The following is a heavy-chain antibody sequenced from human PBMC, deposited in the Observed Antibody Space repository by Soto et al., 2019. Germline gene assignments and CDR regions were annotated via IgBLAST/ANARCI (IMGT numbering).Heavy chain of an antibody. CDR3: ARDRLMATAGTARHYFGLDV. D-gene: IGHD5-18*01. CDR2: SYYSGNT. J-gene: IGHJ6*02. Sequence: QVQLQESGPGLVEPSQTLSLTCTVSGGSIRSGGYYWSWVRQNPRRGLEWIGNSYYSGNTYYNPSLKSRLTISVDTSKNQFSLNLSSVTAADTAVYYCARDRLMATAGTARHYFGLDVWGQGTTVTVSS. CDR1: GGSIRSGGYY. V-gene: IGHV4-31*03.